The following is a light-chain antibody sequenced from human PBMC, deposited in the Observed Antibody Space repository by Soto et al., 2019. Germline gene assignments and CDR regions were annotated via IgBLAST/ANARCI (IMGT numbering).Light chain of an antibody. CDR1: SSDGGRYNY. V-gene: IGLV2-14*01. J-gene: IGLJ1*01. Sequence: QSALTQPASVSGSPGQSITISCTGTSSDGGRYNYVSWYQQHPGKTPKLIIYEVSNRPSGVSNRFSGSKSGNTASLTISGLQAEDEGDYYCTSYTTNSTRVFGTGTKVTVL. CDR3: TSYTTNSTRV. CDR2: EVS.